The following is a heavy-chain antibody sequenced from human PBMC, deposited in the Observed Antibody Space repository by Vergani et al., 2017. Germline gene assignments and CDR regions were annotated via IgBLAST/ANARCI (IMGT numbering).Heavy chain of an antibody. V-gene: IGHV3-23*01. Sequence: EVQLLESGGGLVQPGGSLRLSCEASGFSFPGYAMSWVRQAPGKGLEWVSSVSDSSATPYYADSVKGRFIISRDNSKNTLHLQMNSLRADDTAVYYCTKGSRGYTGYFFDYLGQGTLATVSS. CDR3: TKGSRGYTGYFFDY. J-gene: IGHJ4*02. CDR2: VSDSSATP. D-gene: IGHD5-12*01. CDR1: GFSFPGYA.